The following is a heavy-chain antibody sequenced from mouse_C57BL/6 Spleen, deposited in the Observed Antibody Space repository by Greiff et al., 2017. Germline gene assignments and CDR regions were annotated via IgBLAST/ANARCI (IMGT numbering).Heavy chain of an antibody. CDR1: GFTFSSYA. CDR3: ARDGGPTYFDY. Sequence: DVMLVESGGGLVKPGGSLKLSCAASGFTFSSYAMSWVRPTPEKRLEWVATISDGGSYTYYPDNVKGRFPISRDNAKNNLYLQMSHLKSEDTAMYYCARDGGPTYFDYWGQGTTLTVSS. V-gene: IGHV5-4*01. CDR2: ISDGGSYT. J-gene: IGHJ2*01.